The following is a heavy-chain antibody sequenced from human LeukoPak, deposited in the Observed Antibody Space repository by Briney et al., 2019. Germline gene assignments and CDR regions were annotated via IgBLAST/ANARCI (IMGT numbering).Heavy chain of an antibody. V-gene: IGHV1-18*01. CDR1: GYTFTSYG. Sequence: ASVKVSCKASGYTFTSYGISWVRQAPGQGLEWMGWISAYNGNTNYAQKLQGRVTMTTDTSTSTAYMELRSLRSDDTAVYYCARDQYDFWSGYYTRFDYWGQGTLVTVSS. J-gene: IGHJ4*02. CDR2: ISAYNGNT. D-gene: IGHD3-3*01. CDR3: ARDQYDFWSGYYTRFDY.